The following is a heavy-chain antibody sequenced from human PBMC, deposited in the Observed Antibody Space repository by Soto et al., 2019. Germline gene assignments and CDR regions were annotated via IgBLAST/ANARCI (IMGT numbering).Heavy chain of an antibody. CDR2: INHSGST. Sequence: PSETLSLTCAVYGGSFSGYYWSWIRQPPGKGLEWIGEINHSGSTNYNPSLKSRVTISVDTSKNQFSLKLSSVTAADTAVYYCARVGYCTDGICKSVFDIWGQGTMVTVSS. V-gene: IGHV4-34*01. J-gene: IGHJ3*02. CDR1: GGSFSGYY. CDR3: ARVGYCTDGICKSVFDI. D-gene: IGHD2-8*01.